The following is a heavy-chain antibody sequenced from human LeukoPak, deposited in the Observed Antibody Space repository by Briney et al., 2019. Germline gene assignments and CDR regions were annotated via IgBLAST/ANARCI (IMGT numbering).Heavy chain of an antibody. CDR2: ISAYNGNT. J-gene: IGHJ4*02. Sequence: ASVKVSCKASGYTFTSYGISWVRQAPGQGLEWMGWISAYNGNTNYAQKLQGRVTMTTDTSTRTAYMELRSLRSDGTAVYYCARVRRYYYDSSGPADYWGQGTLVTVSS. V-gene: IGHV1-18*01. D-gene: IGHD3-22*01. CDR3: ARVRRYYYDSSGPADY. CDR1: GYTFTSYG.